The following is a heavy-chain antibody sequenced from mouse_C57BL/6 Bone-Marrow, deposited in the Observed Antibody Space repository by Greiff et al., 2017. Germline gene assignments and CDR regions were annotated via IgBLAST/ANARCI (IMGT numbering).Heavy chain of an antibody. CDR2: IDPENGDT. D-gene: IGHD2-4*01. V-gene: IGHV14-4*01. J-gene: IGHJ1*03. Sequence: DVKLVESGAELVRPGASVKLSCTASGFNIKDDYMHWVKQRPEQGLEWIGWIDPENGDTEYASKFQGKATITADTSSNTAYLQLSSLTSEDTAVYYCTTDDYESYWYFDVWGTGTTVTVSS. CDR3: TTDDYESYWYFDV. CDR1: GFNIKDDY.